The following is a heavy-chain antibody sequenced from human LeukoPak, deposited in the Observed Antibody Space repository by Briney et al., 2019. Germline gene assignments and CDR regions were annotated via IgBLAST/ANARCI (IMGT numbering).Heavy chain of an antibody. V-gene: IGHV4-59*01. D-gene: IGHD7-27*01. CDR3: ATRKLGHDY. CDR2: IYYTET. CDR1: GFTFDDYG. J-gene: IGHJ4*02. Sequence: GSLRLSCAASGFTFDDYGVSWVRHAPGKGLEWIGYIYYTETSYNPSLKSRVTISADTSKNQFSLKLYSVTASDTAVYYCATRKLGHDYWGQGTLVTVSS.